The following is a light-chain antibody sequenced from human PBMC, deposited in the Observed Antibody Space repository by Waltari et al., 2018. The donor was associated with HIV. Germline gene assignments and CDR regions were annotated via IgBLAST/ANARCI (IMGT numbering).Light chain of an antibody. J-gene: IGLJ3*02. CDR2: QDT. V-gene: IGLV3-1*01. CDR1: NLGKKY. Sequence: SYELTQPPSVSVSPGQTASITCSGANLGKKYATWYQRKPGQSPVVVIYQDTKRPSGIPEGFSGANSGNTATLTISGTQAMDEADYYCQAWDSSTWVFGGGTMLTVL. CDR3: QAWDSSTWV.